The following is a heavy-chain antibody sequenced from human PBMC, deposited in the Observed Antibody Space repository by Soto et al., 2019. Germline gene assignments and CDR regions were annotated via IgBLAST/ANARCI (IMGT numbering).Heavy chain of an antibody. CDR1: GFTFSSYG. D-gene: IGHD4-17*01. CDR2: IWYDGSNK. J-gene: IGHJ6*03. Sequence: GGSLRLSCAASGFTFSSYGMHWVRQAPGKGLEWVAVIWYDGSNKYYADSVKGRFTISRDNSKNQLYLQMNSLRAEDTAVYYCARERGVGDYGDKEYYMDVWGKGTTVTVSS. V-gene: IGHV3-33*01. CDR3: ARERGVGDYGDKEYYMDV.